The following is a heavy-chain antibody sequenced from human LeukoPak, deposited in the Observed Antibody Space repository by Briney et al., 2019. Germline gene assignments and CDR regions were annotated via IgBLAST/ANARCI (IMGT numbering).Heavy chain of an antibody. V-gene: IGHV4-34*01. CDR3: ARFYDSSGYYPLNWFDP. CDR1: GGSFSGYY. D-gene: IGHD3-22*01. J-gene: IGHJ5*02. Sequence: SETLSLTCAVYGGSFSGYYWSWIRQPPGKGLEWIGEINHSGSTNYNPSLKSRVTISVDTSKNQFSLKLSSVTAADTAVYYCARFYDSSGYYPLNWFDPWGQGTLVTVSS. CDR2: INHSGST.